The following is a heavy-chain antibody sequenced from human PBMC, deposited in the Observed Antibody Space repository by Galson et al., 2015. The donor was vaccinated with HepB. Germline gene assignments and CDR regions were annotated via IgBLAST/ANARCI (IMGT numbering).Heavy chain of an antibody. CDR2: INPSGGST. J-gene: IGHJ4*02. CDR3: AREACNAGNCYITDY. V-gene: IGHV1-46*01. Sequence: SVKVSCKASGYSFTNYYMHWVRQAPGQGLEWMGVINPSGGSTTYAQKFQGRVTMTRDTATNTVYMQLSSLRSEDTAVYYCAREACNAGNCYITDYWGRGTLVTISS. D-gene: IGHD2-15*01. CDR1: GYSFTNYY.